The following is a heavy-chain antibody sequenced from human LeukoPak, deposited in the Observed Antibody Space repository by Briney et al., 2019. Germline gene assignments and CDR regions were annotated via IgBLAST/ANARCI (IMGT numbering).Heavy chain of an antibody. CDR3: AKDYRRYGGYSDY. D-gene: IGHD4-17*01. CDR2: IRLDGSNE. V-gene: IGHV3-30*02. Sequence: PGGSLRLSCAASRSTFSSYGMHWVRQAPGKGLEWVAFIRLDGSNEYYADSVKGRFTISRDNSRNTLFLQMNTLRAEDTAVYYCAKDYRRYGGYSDYWGQGTLVTVSS. CDR1: RSTFSSYG. J-gene: IGHJ4*02.